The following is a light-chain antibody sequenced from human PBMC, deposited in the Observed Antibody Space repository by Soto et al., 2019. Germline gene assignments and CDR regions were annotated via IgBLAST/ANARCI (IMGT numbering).Light chain of an antibody. CDR3: CSYTSSSTPSVV. Sequence: QSALTQPASVSGSPGQSITISCTGTSSDVGGYNYVSWYQQHPGKAPKLMIYDVSNRPSGVSNRFSGSKSGNTASLTISGLQAEDEADYYCCSYTSSSTPSVVFGGGTKLTVL. J-gene: IGLJ2*01. CDR2: DVS. V-gene: IGLV2-14*01. CDR1: SSDVGGYNY.